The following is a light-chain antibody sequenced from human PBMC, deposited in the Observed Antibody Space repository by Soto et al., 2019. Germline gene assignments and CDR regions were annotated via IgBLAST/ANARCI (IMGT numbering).Light chain of an antibody. CDR1: PSVSSSY. J-gene: IGKJ1*01. Sequence: EIVLAQSPATLSFSPGEIAPLSFGASPSVSSSYLAWYQQKPGLAPRLLIYDASSRATGIPDRFSGSGSGTDFTLTISRLEPEDFAVYYCQQYGSSPWTFGQGTKVDIK. V-gene: IGKV3D-20*01. CDR3: QQYGSSPWT. CDR2: DAS.